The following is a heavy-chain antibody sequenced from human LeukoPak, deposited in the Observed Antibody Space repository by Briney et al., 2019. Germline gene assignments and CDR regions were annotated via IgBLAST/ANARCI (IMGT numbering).Heavy chain of an antibody. J-gene: IGHJ4*02. CDR3: ARRSGSYFGY. CDR2: IHPGDSDT. D-gene: IGHD1-26*01. V-gene: IGHV5-51*01. CDR1: GYSFTNFW. Sequence: GEALKISCKGSGYSFTNFWIGWVRQMPGKGLEWMGIIHPGDSDTRYSPSFQGQVTISADKSISTAYLQWNSLKASDTAMYYCARRSGSYFGYWGQGTLVTVSS.